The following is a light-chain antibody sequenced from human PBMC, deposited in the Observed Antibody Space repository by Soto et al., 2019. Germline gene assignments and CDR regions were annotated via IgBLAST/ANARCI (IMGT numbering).Light chain of an antibody. CDR2: DVS. J-gene: IGLJ2*01. CDR1: SSDVGGYDY. V-gene: IGLV2-14*01. CDR3: SSYTSSSTRL. Sequence: QSALTQPASVSGSPGQSITISCTGTSSDVGGYDYVSWYQQHPGKAPKLMIYDVSSRPSGVSHRFSGSKSGNTASLTISGLHAEDEAAYYCSSYTSSSTRLFGGGTKLTVL.